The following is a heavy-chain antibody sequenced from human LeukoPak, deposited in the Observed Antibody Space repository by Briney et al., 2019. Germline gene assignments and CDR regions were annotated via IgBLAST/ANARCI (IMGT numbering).Heavy chain of an antibody. V-gene: IGHV3-15*01. J-gene: IGHJ3*01. CDR2: IKSKTDGGTT. CDR1: GVSLNYDW. D-gene: IGHD2-2*01. Sequence: GGSLRRSCAASGVSLNYDWMSWVRQAPGKGLEWVGRIKSKTDGGTTEYAAPVKGRFTISRDDSRNTLYLQMSSLKSEDTAVYYCVRDQYCASSSCPGAFDLWGQGTVVTVSS. CDR3: VRDQYCASSSCPGAFDL.